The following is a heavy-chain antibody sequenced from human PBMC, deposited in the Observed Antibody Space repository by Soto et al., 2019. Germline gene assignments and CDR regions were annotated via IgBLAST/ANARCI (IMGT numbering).Heavy chain of an antibody. D-gene: IGHD2-21*02. V-gene: IGHV3-30*04. J-gene: IGHJ4*02. CDR2: ISNDGRRK. CDR1: GFSLSTNT. Sequence: PGGSLRLSCADSGFSLSTNTMHWVRQVPGKGLEWVASISNDGRRKYYADFVKGRFTISRDTANNILYLEMNSLRAEDTSLYYCARVATAMTYDFWGQGTQVPACS. CDR3: ARVATAMTYDF.